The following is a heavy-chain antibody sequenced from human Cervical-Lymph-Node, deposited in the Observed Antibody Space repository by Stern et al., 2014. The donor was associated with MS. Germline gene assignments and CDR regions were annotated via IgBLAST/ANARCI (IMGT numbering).Heavy chain of an antibody. J-gene: IGHJ4*02. Sequence: QLQLQESGPGLVKPSETLSLTCAVSGDSISSYTHYWAWIRQPPGKGLEWIGSVYYSGATYYNPSLKSSVTISVNTSKTPFSLGLNSVTAADTAVYYCAKHACTGAACPFDLWGQGTLVTVSS. CDR2: VYYSGAT. CDR1: GDSISSYTHY. CDR3: AKHACTGAACPFDL. V-gene: IGHV4-39*01. D-gene: IGHD2-8*02.